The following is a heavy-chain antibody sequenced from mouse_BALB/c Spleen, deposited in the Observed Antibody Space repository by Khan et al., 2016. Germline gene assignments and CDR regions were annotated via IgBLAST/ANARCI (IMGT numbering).Heavy chain of an antibody. D-gene: IGHD3-1*01. Sequence: EVQLQESGPDLVKPSQSLSLTCTVTGYSIPSHYSWHWIRHFPGNKLEWMGYIHYSGSTNYNPSLKRRISLTRDTSKNQFFLQLNSVTTEDTATYYCATSTSGYWYYFDYWGQGTTLTVSS. V-gene: IGHV3-1*02. J-gene: IGHJ2*01. CDR2: IHYSGST. CDR1: GYSIPSHYS. CDR3: ATSTSGYWYYFDY.